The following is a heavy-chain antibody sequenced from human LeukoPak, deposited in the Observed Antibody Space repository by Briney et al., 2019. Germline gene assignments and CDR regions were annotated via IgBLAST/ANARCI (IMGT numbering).Heavy chain of an antibody. J-gene: IGHJ6*02. V-gene: IGHV3-30*12. CDR3: ARTAREPDV. CDR1: GFTFSNYG. D-gene: IGHD2-21*02. CDR2: ISSDGSKK. Sequence: GGSLRLSCAASGFTFSNYGMHWVRQAPGKGLEWVAVISSDGSKKYYADSVKGRFTISRDNSKNTLYLHMNSLRAEDTAVYYCARTAREPDVRGQGTTVTVSS.